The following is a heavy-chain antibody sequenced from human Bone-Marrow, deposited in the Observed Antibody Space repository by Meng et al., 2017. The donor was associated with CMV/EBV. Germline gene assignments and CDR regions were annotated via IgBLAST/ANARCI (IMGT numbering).Heavy chain of an antibody. V-gene: IGHV6-1*01. D-gene: IGHD7-27*01. CDR1: GDSVSSNSAA. J-gene: IGHJ4*02. CDR3: ARGSWALDY. CDR2: TYYRSKWYN. Sequence: SQTLSLTCAISGDSVSSNSAAWNWIRQSPSRGLEWLGRTYYRSKWYNDYALSVKSRLTFNPDTSKNRFSLQMNSVTPEDTAVYYYARGSWALDYWGKGTLIPSPQ.